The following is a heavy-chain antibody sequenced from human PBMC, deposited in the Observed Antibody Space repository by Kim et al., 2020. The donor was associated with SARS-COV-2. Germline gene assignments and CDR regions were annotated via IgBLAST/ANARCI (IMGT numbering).Heavy chain of an antibody. J-gene: IGHJ3*02. CDR2: IYSGGST. Sequence: GGSLRLSCAASGFTVSSNYMSWVRQAPGKGLEWVSVIYSGGSTYYADSVKGRFTISRDNSKNTLYLQMNSLRAEDTAVYYCARDWGYCSSTSCRAGGAFDIWGQGTMVTVSS. V-gene: IGHV3-66*01. CDR1: GFTVSSNY. D-gene: IGHD2-2*01. CDR3: ARDWGYCSSTSCRAGGAFDI.